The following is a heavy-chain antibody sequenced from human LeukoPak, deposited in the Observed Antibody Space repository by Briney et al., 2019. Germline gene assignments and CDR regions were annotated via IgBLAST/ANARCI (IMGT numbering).Heavy chain of an antibody. Sequence: NASETLSLTCTVSGGSITSDYWNWIRQPPGKGLEWIGFVHHSGATSYNPSLKSRVTISVDTSKNQFSLKLSSVTAADTAVYYCASSTYCSGGSCYSENAFDIWGQGTMVTVSS. V-gene: IGHV4-59*08. CDR2: VHHSGAT. J-gene: IGHJ3*02. D-gene: IGHD2-15*01. CDR1: GGSITSDY. CDR3: ASSTYCSGGSCYSENAFDI.